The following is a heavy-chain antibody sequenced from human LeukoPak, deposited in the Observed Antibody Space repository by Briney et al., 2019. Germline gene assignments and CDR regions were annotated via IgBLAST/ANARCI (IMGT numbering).Heavy chain of an antibody. J-gene: IGHJ4*02. Sequence: PGGSLGLSCAASGFTFSNYGMQWVRQAPGKGLEGVAFIRYDGTSKYYADSVKGRFTISRDDSKNTLYLQMDSLRAEDTAVYYCGKDRCISVNCFQVDYWGQGTLVTVSS. CDR2: IRYDGTSK. CDR1: GFTFSNYG. D-gene: IGHD2-2*01. CDR3: GKDRCISVNCFQVDY. V-gene: IGHV3-30*02.